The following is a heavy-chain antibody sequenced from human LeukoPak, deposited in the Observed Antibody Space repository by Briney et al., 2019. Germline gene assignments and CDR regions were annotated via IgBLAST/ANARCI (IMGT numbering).Heavy chain of an antibody. CDR1: GGSISSGGYY. CDR3: AREDRVVPAEVDY. J-gene: IGHJ4*02. V-gene: IGHV4-30-2*01. CDR2: IYHSGST. Sequence: SQTLSLTCTVSGGSISSGGYYWSWIRQPPGKGLEWIGYIYHSGSTYYNPSLKSRVTISVDRSKNQFSLKLSSVTAADTAVYYCAREDRVVPAEVDYWGQGTLVTVSS. D-gene: IGHD2-2*01.